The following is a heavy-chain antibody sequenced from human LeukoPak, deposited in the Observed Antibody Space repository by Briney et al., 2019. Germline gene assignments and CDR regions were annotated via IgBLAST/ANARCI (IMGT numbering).Heavy chain of an antibody. CDR1: GGTFSSYA. CDR3: AAWKTTKDAFDI. D-gene: IGHD1-26*01. Sequence: SVKVSCKASGGTFSSYAISWVRQAPGQGLEWMGGIIPIFGTANYAQKFQGRVTITADESTSTAYMELSSLRSEDTAVYYCAAWKTTKDAFDIWGQGTMVTVSS. V-gene: IGHV1-69*13. CDR2: IIPIFGTA. J-gene: IGHJ3*02.